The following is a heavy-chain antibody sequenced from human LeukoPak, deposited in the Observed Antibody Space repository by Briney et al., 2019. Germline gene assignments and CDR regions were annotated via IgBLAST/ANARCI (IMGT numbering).Heavy chain of an antibody. J-gene: IGHJ4*02. V-gene: IGHV3-21*01. Sequence: GGSLRLSCAASGFTFSSYSMSWVRQAPGKGLEWVSSISSSSSYIYYADSVKGRFTISRDNAKNSLYLQMNSLRAEDTAVYYCARGLGSGWSRGISFDYWGQGTLVTVSS. CDR1: GFTFSSYS. D-gene: IGHD6-19*01. CDR2: ISSSSSYI. CDR3: ARGLGSGWSRGISFDY.